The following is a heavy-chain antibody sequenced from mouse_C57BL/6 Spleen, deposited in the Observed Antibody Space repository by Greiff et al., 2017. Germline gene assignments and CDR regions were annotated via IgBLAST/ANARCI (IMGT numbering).Heavy chain of an antibody. D-gene: IGHD1-1*01. CDR3: ARGNLYGMDY. Sequence: QVQLQQPGAELVMPGASVKLSCKASGYTFTSYWMHWVKQRPGQGLEWIGEIDPSDSYTNYNQKFKGKSTLTVDKSSSTAYMQLSSLTSADSAVYYCARGNLYGMDYWGQGTAVTVSS. CDR2: IDPSDSYT. CDR1: GYTFTSYW. V-gene: IGHV1-69*01. J-gene: IGHJ4*01.